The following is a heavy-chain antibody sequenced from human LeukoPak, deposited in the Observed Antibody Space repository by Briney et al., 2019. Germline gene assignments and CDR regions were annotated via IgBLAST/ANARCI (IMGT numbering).Heavy chain of an antibody. D-gene: IGHD2-15*01. CDR3: ARQGDLDCTGGSCYSGMYYFDY. Sequence: SETLSLTCTVSGGSISSYYWTWIRQPAGKGLEWIGRIDTSGSTNYNPSLKSRVTMSEDTSKNQFSLKLSSVTAADTAVYYCARQGDLDCTGGSCYSGMYYFDYWGQGTLVTVSS. CDR1: GGSISSYY. J-gene: IGHJ4*02. V-gene: IGHV4-4*07. CDR2: IDTSGST.